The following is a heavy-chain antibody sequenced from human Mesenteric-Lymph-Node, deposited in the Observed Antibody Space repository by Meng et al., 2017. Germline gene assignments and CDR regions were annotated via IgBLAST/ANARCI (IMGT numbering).Heavy chain of an antibody. CDR3: AMDYGDYGWYYFDY. J-gene: IGHJ4*02. Sequence: GESLMISCAVSGFTFSSYGMSWVRQAPGRGLEWVSTISGGSTFYADSVKGRFTISRDNSKNTLYLQMNSLRAEDTAVYYCAMDYGDYGWYYFDYWGQGTLVTVSS. CDR1: GFTFSSYG. CDR2: ISGGST. D-gene: IGHD4-17*01. V-gene: IGHV3-23*01.